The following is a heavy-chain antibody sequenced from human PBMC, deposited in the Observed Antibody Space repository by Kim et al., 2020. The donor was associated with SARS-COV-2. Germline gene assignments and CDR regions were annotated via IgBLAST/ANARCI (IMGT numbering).Heavy chain of an antibody. CDR3: ARVEAYDRSGYYGDY. CDR1: GDTFSSYA. V-gene: IGHV1-69*06. D-gene: IGHD3-22*01. CDR2: IIPIFGNA. Sequence: SVKVSCKASGDTFSSYAISWVRQAPGQGLEWMGGIIPIFGNANYAQKFQGRVTITADTSTSTAYMELSSLRSEDTAVYYCARVEAYDRSGYYGDYWGQGTLVTVSS. J-gene: IGHJ4*02.